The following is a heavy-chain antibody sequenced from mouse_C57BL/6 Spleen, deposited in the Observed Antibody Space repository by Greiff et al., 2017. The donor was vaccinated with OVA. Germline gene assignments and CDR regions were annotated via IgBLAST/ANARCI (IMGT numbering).Heavy chain of an antibody. D-gene: IGHD1-1*01. CDR1: GYSFTDYN. J-gene: IGHJ3*01. CDR2: INPNYGTT. CDR3: ARPNYGSSYVAWFAY. V-gene: IGHV1-39*01. Sequence: EVQVVESGPELVKPGASVKISCKASGYSFTDYNMNWVKQSNGKSLEWIGVINPNYGTTSYNQKFKGKATLTVDQSSSTAYMQLNSLTSEDSAVYYCARPNYGSSYVAWFAYWGQGTLVTVSA.